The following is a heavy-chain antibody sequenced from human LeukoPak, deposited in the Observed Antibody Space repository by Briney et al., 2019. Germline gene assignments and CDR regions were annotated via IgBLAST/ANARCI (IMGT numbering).Heavy chain of an antibody. CDR3: ARSKPDYYDSSGYVGTFDY. J-gene: IGHJ4*02. CDR2: INPNSGGT. CDR1: GYTFTSYY. Sequence: ASVKVSCKASGYTFTSYYMHWVRQAPGQGLEWMGRINPNSGGTNYAQKFQGRVTMTRDTSINTAYMELSRLRSDDTAVYYCARSKPDYYDSSGYVGTFDYWGQGTLVTVSS. V-gene: IGHV1-2*06. D-gene: IGHD3-22*01.